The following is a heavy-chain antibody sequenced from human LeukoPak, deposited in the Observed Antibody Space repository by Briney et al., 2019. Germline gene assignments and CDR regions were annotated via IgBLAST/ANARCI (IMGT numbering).Heavy chain of an antibody. CDR1: GYTFTSYD. J-gene: IGHJ4*02. CDR3: ARDDTMVRGVHN. CDR2: MNPNSGNT. Sequence: GASVKVSCKASGYTFTSYDINWVRQATGQGLEWMGWMNPNSGNTGYAQKFQGRVTMTRNTSISTAYMELSSLRSEDTAVYYCARDDTMVRGVHNWGQGTLVTVSS. D-gene: IGHD3-10*01. V-gene: IGHV1-8*01.